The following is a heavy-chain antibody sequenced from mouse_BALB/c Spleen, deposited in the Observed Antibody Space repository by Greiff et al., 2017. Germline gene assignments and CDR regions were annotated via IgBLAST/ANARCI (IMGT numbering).Heavy chain of an antibody. Sequence: EVMLVESGGGLVKPGGSLKLSCAASGFTFSSYAMSWVRQTPEKRLEWVASISSGGSTYYPDSVKGRFTISRDNARNILYLQMSSLRSEDTAMYYCARGQIYYDYEDYYAMDYWGQATSVTVSS. CDR2: ISSGGST. D-gene: IGHD2-4*01. CDR3: ARGQIYYDYEDYYAMDY. CDR1: GFTFSSYA. J-gene: IGHJ4*01. V-gene: IGHV5-6-5*01.